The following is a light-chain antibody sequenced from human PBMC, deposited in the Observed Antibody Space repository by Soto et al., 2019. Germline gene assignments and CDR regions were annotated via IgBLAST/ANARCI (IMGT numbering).Light chain of an antibody. CDR3: QEYYNWPIA. CDR1: QSVSST. Sequence: EIVMTQSPATLSVSPGERATLSCRASQSVSSTLAWHQQKPGQTPRLLIYGASTRATGIPARFSASGSGTEFTLTISGLQSEDFAFYYCQEYYNWPIAFGGGTKVEIK. CDR2: GAS. V-gene: IGKV3-15*01. J-gene: IGKJ4*01.